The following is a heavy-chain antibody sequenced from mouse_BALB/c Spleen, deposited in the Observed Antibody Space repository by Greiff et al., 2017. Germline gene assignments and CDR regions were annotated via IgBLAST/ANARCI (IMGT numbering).Heavy chain of an antibody. CDR2: ISSGSSTI. D-gene: IGHD2-3*01. CDR1: GFTFSSFG. Sequence: EVQGVESGGGLVQPGGSRKLSCAASGFTFSSFGMHWVRQAPEKGLEWVAYISSGSSTIYYADTVKGRFTISRDNPKNTLFLQMTSLRSEDTAMYYCARQTGDGYSWFAYWGQGTLVTVSA. V-gene: IGHV5-17*02. J-gene: IGHJ3*01. CDR3: ARQTGDGYSWFAY.